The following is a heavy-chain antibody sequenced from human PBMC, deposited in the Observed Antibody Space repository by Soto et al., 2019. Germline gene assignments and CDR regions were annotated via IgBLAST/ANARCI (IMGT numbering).Heavy chain of an antibody. CDR3: ASYIVSTTYYFDY. CDR1: GGSISSGAYY. D-gene: IGHD5-12*01. CDR2: ISYRGST. J-gene: IGHJ4*02. V-gene: IGHV4-31*03. Sequence: SETLSLTCPVSGGSISSGAYYWSWIRQSPGKGQEWIGYISYRGSTYYKPSLKSRINISIDTSKNQSHLKQNSETAADTAVYYCASYIVSTTYYFDYWGQG.